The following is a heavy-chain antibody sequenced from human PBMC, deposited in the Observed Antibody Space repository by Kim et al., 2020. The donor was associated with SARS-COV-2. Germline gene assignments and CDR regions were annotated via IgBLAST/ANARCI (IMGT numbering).Heavy chain of an antibody. CDR2: IWYDGSNK. CDR3: ARAHYDYVWGRPPRGLDDAFDI. D-gene: IGHD3-16*01. V-gene: IGHV3-33*01. Sequence: GGSLRLSCAASGFTFSSYGMHWVRQAPGKGLEWVAVIWYDGSNKYYADSVKGRFTISRDNSKNTLYLQMNSLRAEDTAVYYCARAHYDYVWGRPPRGLDDAFDIWGQGTMVTVSS. J-gene: IGHJ3*02. CDR1: GFTFSSYG.